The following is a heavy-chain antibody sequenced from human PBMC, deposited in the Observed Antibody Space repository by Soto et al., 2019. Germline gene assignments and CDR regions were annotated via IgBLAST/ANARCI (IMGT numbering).Heavy chain of an antibody. CDR3: ARTILVGSYDHYGMDV. CDR2: IKQDGSDK. CDR1: GFTFSSSG. D-gene: IGHD1-26*01. Sequence: LGLSFAASGFTFSSSGMHWVRRAPCKVLEWVANIKQDGSDKYYVDSVKGRFTISRDNAKNSLYLQMNSLRDEDTAVYYCARTILVGSYDHYGMDVWGQGTTVTVSS. J-gene: IGHJ6*02. V-gene: IGHV3-7*03.